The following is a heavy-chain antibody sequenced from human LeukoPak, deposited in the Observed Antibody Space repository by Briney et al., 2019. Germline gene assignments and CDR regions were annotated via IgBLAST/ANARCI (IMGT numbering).Heavy chain of an antibody. D-gene: IGHD6-13*01. CDR1: GYTFSDYY. J-gene: IGHJ4*02. Sequence: ASVKVSCKASGYTFSDYYMHWVRQAPGQGLEWMGWINPNSGVTHYAQMFQGRVTMTRDTSINAAYMELRRLRSDDTAVYYCAKSAQYSSAWFTGSFDYWGQGTLVTVSS. CDR2: INPNSGVT. V-gene: IGHV1-2*02. CDR3: AKSAQYSSAWFTGSFDY.